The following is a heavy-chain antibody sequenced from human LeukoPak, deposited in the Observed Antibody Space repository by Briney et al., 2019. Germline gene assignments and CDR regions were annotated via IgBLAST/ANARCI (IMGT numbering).Heavy chain of an antibody. D-gene: IGHD6-19*01. CDR2: TYYRSKWYN. Sequence: SQTLSLTCAISGDSVSSNSAAWNWIRQSPWRGLEWLGRTYYRSKWYNDYAVSVKSRITINPDTSKNPFYLQLNSVTPEDTAVYYCAGSEYSSGWHFDYWGQGPLVTVPS. CDR1: GDSVSSNSAA. CDR3: AGSEYSSGWHFDY. J-gene: IGHJ4*02. V-gene: IGHV6-1*01.